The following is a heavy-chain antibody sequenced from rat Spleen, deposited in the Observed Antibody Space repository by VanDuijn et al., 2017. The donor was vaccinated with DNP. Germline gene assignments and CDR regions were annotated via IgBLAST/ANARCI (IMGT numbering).Heavy chain of an antibody. CDR1: GFTFTSYY. CDR3: ARPDRGTFAY. Sequence: QVQLQKSGVELAKPGSSVKISCKASGFTFTSYYISWIKQTTGQGLEYIGYINTGSGGANYNEKFKGKATLTVDKSSSTAFMQLSSLTPDDSAVYYCARPDRGTFAYWGQGTLVTVSS. V-gene: IGHV1-43*01. CDR2: INTGSGGA. J-gene: IGHJ3*01. D-gene: IGHD4-3*01.